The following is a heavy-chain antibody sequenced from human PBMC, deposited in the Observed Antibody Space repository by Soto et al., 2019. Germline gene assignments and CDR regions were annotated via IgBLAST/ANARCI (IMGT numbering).Heavy chain of an antibody. J-gene: IGHJ4*02. V-gene: IGHV4-30-4*01. CDR2: IYYSGTT. CDR1: GDSISSGDYY. CDR3: ARDVKRNSSSPGPLEY. Sequence: QVQLQESGPGLVQPSQTLSLTCTVSGDSISSGDYYWRWVRQSPGKGLEWIGCIYYSGTTYYNPSLETRLTMSVDTSRNQFSRRLSSVTAADAAMDFCARDVKRNSSSPGPLEYWGQGTLVTVSS. D-gene: IGHD6-6*01.